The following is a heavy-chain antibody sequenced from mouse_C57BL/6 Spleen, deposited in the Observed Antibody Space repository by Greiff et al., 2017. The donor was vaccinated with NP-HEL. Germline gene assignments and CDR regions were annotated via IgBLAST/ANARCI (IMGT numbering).Heavy chain of an antibody. CDR2: ISSGGDYI. CDR3: TRKGDYGSSYGAMDY. V-gene: IGHV5-9-1*02. D-gene: IGHD1-1*01. Sequence: EVHLVESGEGLVKPGGSLKLSCAASGFTFSSYAMSWVRQTPEKRLEWVAYISSGGDYIYYADTVKGRFTISRDNARNTLYLQMSSLKSEDTAMYYGTRKGDYGSSYGAMDYWGQGTSVTVSS. CDR1: GFTFSSYA. J-gene: IGHJ4*01.